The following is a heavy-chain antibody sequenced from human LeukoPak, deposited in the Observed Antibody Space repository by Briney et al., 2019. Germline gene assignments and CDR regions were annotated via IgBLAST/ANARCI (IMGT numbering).Heavy chain of an antibody. J-gene: IGHJ5*02. CDR1: GFTFSSYG. Sequence: PGGSLRLSCAASGFTFSSYGMHWVRQAPGEGLEWVAVIWYDGSNKYYADSVKGRFTISRDNSKNTLYLQMNSLRAEDTAVYYCAKEGELMTYNWFDPWGQGTLVTVSS. CDR2: IWYDGSNK. D-gene: IGHD3-16*01. V-gene: IGHV3-33*06. CDR3: AKEGELMTYNWFDP.